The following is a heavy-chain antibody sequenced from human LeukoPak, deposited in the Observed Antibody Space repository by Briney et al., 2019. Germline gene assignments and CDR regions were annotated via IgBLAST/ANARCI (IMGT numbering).Heavy chain of an antibody. D-gene: IGHD6-13*01. J-gene: IGHJ4*02. CDR1: GFTFSSYA. CDR3: AKADGYSSSWYYFDY. CDR2: ISGSGGST. V-gene: IGHV3-23*01. Sequence: PGGSLRLSCAASGFTFSSYAMSWVRQAPGKGLEWVSAISGSGGSTYYADSVKGRFTISRDNSKNTLYLQMNSLRAEDTAVYYCAKADGYSSSWYYFDYWGQGTLVTVSS.